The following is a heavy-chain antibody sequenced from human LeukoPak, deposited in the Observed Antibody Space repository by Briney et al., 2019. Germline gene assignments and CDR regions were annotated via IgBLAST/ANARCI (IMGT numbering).Heavy chain of an antibody. CDR3: ATRANSET. Sequence: PSETLSLTCTVSGGSISSGSYYWGWIRQPPGKGLEWIGTIYYSGSTYYNPSLKSRVTISVDTSKNHVSLRLSSVTAADTAVYYCATRANSETWGQGTLVTVSS. CDR1: GGSISSGSYY. CDR2: IYYSGST. V-gene: IGHV4-39*07. J-gene: IGHJ4*02.